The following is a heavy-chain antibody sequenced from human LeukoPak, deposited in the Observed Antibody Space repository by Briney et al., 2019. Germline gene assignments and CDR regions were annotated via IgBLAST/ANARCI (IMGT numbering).Heavy chain of an antibody. J-gene: IGHJ4*02. CDR2: ISGSGGST. D-gene: IGHD3-16*02. CDR1: GFTFSSYA. V-gene: IGHV3-23*01. CDR3: AKRAYDYVWGSYRDIDY. Sequence: GGSLRLSCAASGFTFSSYAMSWVRQAPGKGLEWVSAISGSGGSTYYADSVKGRFTISRDNSKNTLYLQMNSLRAEDTAVYYCAKRAYDYVWGSYRDIDYWGQGTLVTVSS.